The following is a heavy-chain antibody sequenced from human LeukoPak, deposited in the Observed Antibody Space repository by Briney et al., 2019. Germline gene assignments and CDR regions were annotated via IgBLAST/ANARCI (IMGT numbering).Heavy chain of an antibody. V-gene: IGHV3-7*01. CDR1: GFTFSSYW. J-gene: IGHJ4*02. CDR2: IKRDGSEK. D-gene: IGHD4-17*01. Sequence: GGSLRLSCAASGFTFSSYWMSWVRQAPGKGPEGVANIKRDGSEKYYVDSVKGRFSISRDNAKNSLYLQMNSLGAEDTAVYYCARDDGDFKYFDYWGQGTLVTVSS. CDR3: ARDDGDFKYFDY.